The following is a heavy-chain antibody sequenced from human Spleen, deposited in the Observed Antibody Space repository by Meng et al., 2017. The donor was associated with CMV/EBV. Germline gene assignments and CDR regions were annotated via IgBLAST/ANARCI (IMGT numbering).Heavy chain of an antibody. Sequence: GESLKISCAASGFTFSSYAMHWVRQAPGKGLEWVAVISYDGSNKYYADSVKGRFTISRDNSKNTLYLQMNSLRAEATAVYYCARSWDGMDVWGQGTTVTVSS. CDR3: ARSWDGMDV. D-gene: IGHD3-16*01. CDR2: ISYDGSNK. CDR1: GFTFSSYA. J-gene: IGHJ6*02. V-gene: IGHV3-30*04.